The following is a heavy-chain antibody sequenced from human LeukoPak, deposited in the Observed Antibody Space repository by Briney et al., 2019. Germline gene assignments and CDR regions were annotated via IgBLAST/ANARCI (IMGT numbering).Heavy chain of an antibody. V-gene: IGHV3-53*01. J-gene: IGHJ6*02. CDR2: ISGGGGT. CDR3: ARDRGIAAHYGMDV. CDR1: GFTVSNTY. D-gene: IGHD6-6*01. Sequence: GGSLRLSCAASGFTVSNTYMSWVRQAPGKGLEWVSVISGGGGTYFADSVKGRFTISRDNSKNTVFLQMNNLRADDTAMYYCARDRGIAAHYGMDVWGQGTTVTVSS.